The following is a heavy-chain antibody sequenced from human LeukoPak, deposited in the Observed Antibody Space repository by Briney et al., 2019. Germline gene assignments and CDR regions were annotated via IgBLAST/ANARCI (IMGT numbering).Heavy chain of an antibody. CDR2: INPNSGGT. Sequence: ASVKVSCKASGYTFTGYYMHWVRQAPGQGLEWMGWINPNSGGTNYAQKFQGRVTMTRDTSISTAYMELSRLRSDDTAVYYCARDKGQLVNFYYYYYMDVWGKGTTVTVSS. D-gene: IGHD6-13*01. CDR1: GYTFTGYY. V-gene: IGHV1-2*02. CDR3: ARDKGQLVNFYYYYYMDV. J-gene: IGHJ6*03.